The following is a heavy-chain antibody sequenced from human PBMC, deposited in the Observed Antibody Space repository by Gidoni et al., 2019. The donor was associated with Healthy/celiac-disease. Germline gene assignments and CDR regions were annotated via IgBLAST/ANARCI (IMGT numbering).Heavy chain of an antibody. Sequence: QITVKESGPTLVKPTQTLTLTCTFSGFSLSTSGVGVGWIRQPPAKALEWIALIYWDDDKRYSPSLKSRLTITKDTSKNQVVLTMTNMDPVDTATYYCAHSWGTVVTFGYWGQGTLVTVSS. D-gene: IGHD2-15*01. CDR3: AHSWGTVVTFGY. CDR2: IYWDDDK. J-gene: IGHJ4*02. V-gene: IGHV2-5*02. CDR1: GFSLSTSGVG.